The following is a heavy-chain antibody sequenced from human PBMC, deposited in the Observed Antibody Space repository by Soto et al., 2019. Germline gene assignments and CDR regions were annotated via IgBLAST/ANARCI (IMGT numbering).Heavy chain of an antibody. CDR3: ARDGGYCSSTSCYKSWFDP. D-gene: IGHD2-2*02. CDR1: GFTFSSYW. Sequence: PGGSLRLSCAASGFTFSSYWMHWVRQAPGKGLVWVSRINSDGSSTSYADSVKGRFTISRDNAKNTLYLQMNSLRAEDTAVYYCARDGGYCSSTSCYKSWFDPWGQGTLVTVSS. V-gene: IGHV3-74*01. CDR2: INSDGSST. J-gene: IGHJ5*02.